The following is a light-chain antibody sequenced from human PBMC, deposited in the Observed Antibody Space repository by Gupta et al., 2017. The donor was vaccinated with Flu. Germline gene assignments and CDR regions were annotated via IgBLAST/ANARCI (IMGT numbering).Light chain of an antibody. J-gene: IGLJ1*01. V-gene: IGLV2-23*02. CDR2: EVS. CDR3: CSYSGTKSRYV. CDR1: SSDLGSYNL. Sequence: QSALTQPASVSASPGQSITISCTGTSSDLGSYNLVSWYRQFPGEAPKLLIFEVSERPSGVSDRFSGSKSGNTASLTISGLQAEDEADYYCCSYSGTKSRYVFGTGTKVSVL.